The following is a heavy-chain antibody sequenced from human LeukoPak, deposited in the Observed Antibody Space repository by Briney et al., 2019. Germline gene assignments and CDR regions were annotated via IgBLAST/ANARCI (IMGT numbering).Heavy chain of an antibody. CDR3: ARDQERDGYNYHDY. J-gene: IGHJ4*02. D-gene: IGHD5-24*01. Sequence: ASVKVSCKASGYTFTGYYMHWVRQAPGQGLEWMGWINPNSGGTNYAQKFQGRVTMTRDTSISTAYMELSRLRSDDTAVYYCARDQERDGYNYHDYWGQGTLVTVSS. CDR2: INPNSGGT. V-gene: IGHV1-2*02. CDR1: GYTFTGYY.